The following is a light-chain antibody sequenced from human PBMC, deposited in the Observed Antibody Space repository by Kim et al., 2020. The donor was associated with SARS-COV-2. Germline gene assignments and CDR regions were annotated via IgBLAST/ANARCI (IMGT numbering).Light chain of an antibody. CDR1: SNNVSNQG. CDR3: SAWDNSLSAWV. Sequence: QAGLTQPPSVSKDLRQTATLTCTGNSNNVSNQGAVWLQQHQGHPPKLVSYRNNNRPSGISERLSASRSGNTASLTITGLQPEDEADYYCSAWDNSLSAWVFGGGTQLTVL. J-gene: IGLJ3*02. CDR2: RNN. V-gene: IGLV10-54*01.